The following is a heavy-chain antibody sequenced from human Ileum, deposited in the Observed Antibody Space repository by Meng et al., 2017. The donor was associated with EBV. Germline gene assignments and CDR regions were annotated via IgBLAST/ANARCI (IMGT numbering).Heavy chain of an antibody. J-gene: IGHJ4*02. CDR1: GGSISSDYG. Sequence: QVQLQESGPGLVKPSGTLSLTCDVSGGSISSDYGWGWVRQSPGKGLEWIGEILHTGSTNYNPSLGSRVTMSVDKSKNQFSLKVTSVTAADTAVYYCAREGPSRTIRDHWGQGTLVTVSS. CDR2: ILHTGST. D-gene: IGHD2-2*02. CDR3: AREGPSRTIRDH. V-gene: IGHV4-4*02.